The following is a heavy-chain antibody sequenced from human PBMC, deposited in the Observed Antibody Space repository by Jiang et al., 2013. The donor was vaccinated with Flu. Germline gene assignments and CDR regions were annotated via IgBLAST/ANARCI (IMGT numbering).Heavy chain of an antibody. Sequence: KPTQTLTLTCTFSGFSLSTSGMCVSWIRQPPGKALEWLALIDWDDDKYYSTSLKTRLTISKDTSKNQVVLTMTNMDPVDTATYYCARGGSGSSLTPLRWFDPWGQGTLVTVSS. CDR3: ARGGSGSSLTPLRWFDP. CDR1: GFSLSTSGMC. V-gene: IGHV2-70*01. CDR2: IDWDDDK. J-gene: IGHJ5*02. D-gene: IGHD1-26*01.